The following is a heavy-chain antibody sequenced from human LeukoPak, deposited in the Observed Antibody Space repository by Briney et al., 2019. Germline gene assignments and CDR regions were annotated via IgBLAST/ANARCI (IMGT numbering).Heavy chain of an antibody. V-gene: IGHV3-23*01. D-gene: IGHD1-26*01. CDR3: AKRFLGAGGSYNFDY. CDR2: MSGSASST. J-gene: IGHJ4*02. CDR1: GFTFSNYA. Sequence: GGSLRLSCAASGFTFSNYAMSWVRQAPGKGLEWVSAMSGSASSTYYADSVKGRFSISRDNAKNILYLQMNSLRAEDTAVYYCAKRFLGAGGSYNFDYWGRGTLVTVSS.